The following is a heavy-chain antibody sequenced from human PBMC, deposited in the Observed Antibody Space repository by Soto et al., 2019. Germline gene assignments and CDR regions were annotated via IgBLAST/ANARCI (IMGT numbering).Heavy chain of an antibody. V-gene: IGHV1-69*08. CDR2: IIPILGIA. CDR1: GGTFSSYT. D-gene: IGHD3-10*01. J-gene: IGHJ4*02. Sequence: QVQLVQSGAEVKKPGSSVKVSCKASGGTFSSYTISWVRQAPGQGLEWMGRIIPILGIANYAQKFQGRVTITADKPTSTAYMELSSLRSEDTAVYYCARDRAQPYYFDYWGQGTLVTVSS. CDR3: ARDRAQPYYFDY.